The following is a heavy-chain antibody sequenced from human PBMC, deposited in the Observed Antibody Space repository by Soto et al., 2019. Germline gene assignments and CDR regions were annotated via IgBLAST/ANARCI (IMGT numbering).Heavy chain of an antibody. Sequence: QVQLVQSGAEVKKPGSSVKVSCKASGGTFSSYTISWVRQAPGQGLEWMGRIIPILGIANYAQKFQGRVTITADKSTSTAYMELSSLRSEDTAVYYCAREHGGLGYFDLWGRGTLVTVSS. CDR3: AREHGGLGYFDL. D-gene: IGHD3-10*01. CDR1: GGTFSSYT. V-gene: IGHV1-69*08. J-gene: IGHJ2*01. CDR2: IIPILGIA.